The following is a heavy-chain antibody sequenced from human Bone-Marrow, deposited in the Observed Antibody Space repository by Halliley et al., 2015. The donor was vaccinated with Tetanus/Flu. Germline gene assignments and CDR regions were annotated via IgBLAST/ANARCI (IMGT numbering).Heavy chain of an antibody. CDR3: AHRAFSSPFDAFDI. CDR2: IFWDNDE. J-gene: IGHJ3*02. D-gene: IGHD3-3*01. V-gene: IGHV2-5*02. Sequence: LEWLALIFWDNDELYSPSLKNRLTITKDTSKNQVVLTMTNMDPVDTATYYCAHRAFSSPFDAFDIWGQGTMVTVSS.